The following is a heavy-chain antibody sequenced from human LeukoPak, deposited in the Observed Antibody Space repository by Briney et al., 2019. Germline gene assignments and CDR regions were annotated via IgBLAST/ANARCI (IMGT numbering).Heavy chain of an antibody. D-gene: IGHD3-10*01. V-gene: IGHV3-21*01. CDR1: GFTFSSYS. CDR3: ARLGGSGSRIPIDY. J-gene: IGHJ4*02. CDR2: ISSSSSYI. Sequence: PGGSLRLSCAASGFTFSSYSMNWVRQAPGKGLEWVSSISSSSSYIYYADSVKGRFTISRDNAKNSLYLQMNSLRAEDTAVYYCARLGGSGSRIPIDYWGQGTLVTVSS.